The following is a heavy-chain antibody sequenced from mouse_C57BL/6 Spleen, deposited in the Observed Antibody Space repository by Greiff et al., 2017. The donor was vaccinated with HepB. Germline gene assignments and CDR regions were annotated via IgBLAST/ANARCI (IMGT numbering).Heavy chain of an antibody. J-gene: IGHJ2*01. CDR3: ARYEYSRGY. V-gene: IGHV1-64*01. Sequence: QVQLKQPGAELVKPGASVKLSCKASGYTFTSYWMHWVKQRPGQGLEWIGMIHPNSGSTNYNEKFKSKATLTVDKSSSTAYMQLSSLTSEDSAVYYCARYEYSRGYWGQVTTLTVSS. CDR1: GYTFTSYW. D-gene: IGHD5-2*01. CDR2: IHPNSGST.